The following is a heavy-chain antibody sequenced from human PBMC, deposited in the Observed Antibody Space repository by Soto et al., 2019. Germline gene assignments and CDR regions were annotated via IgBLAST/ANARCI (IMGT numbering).Heavy chain of an antibody. CDR3: AREELRYFDWLLYKNWFDP. CDR1: GGSFSGYY. J-gene: IGHJ5*02. CDR2: INHSGST. V-gene: IGHV4-34*01. D-gene: IGHD3-9*01. Sequence: SETLSLTCAVYGGSFSGYYWSWIRQPPGKGLGWIGEINHSGSTNYNPSLKSRVTISVDTSKNQFSLKLSSVTAADTAVYYCAREELRYFDWLLYKNWFDPWGQGTLVTVSS.